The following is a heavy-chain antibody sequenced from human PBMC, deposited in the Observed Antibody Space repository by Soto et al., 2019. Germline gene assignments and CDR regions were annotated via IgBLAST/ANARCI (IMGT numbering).Heavy chain of an antibody. CDR1: GGSFSGYY. D-gene: IGHD6-13*01. CDR3: ARGQRQLFTRGWFDP. CDR2: INHSGST. Sequence: QVQLQQWGAGLLKPSETLSLTCAVYGGSFSGYYWSWIRQPPGKGQEWVGKINHSGSTNYHPSFKSRLTISVATSKNHYTLKLSSVPAADTAVYYCARGQRQLFTRGWFDPWGQGTLVTVSS. V-gene: IGHV4-34*01. J-gene: IGHJ5*02.